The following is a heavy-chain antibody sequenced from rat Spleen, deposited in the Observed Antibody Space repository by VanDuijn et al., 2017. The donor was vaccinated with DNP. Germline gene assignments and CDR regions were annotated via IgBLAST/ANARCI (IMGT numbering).Heavy chain of an antibody. Sequence: QVQLKESGPGLVQSSQTLSLTCPVTGFSLTSNSVHCVRHPRGKGLAWVGVIWSGGSTDYNSALKSRLSISRDTSKCQVFLKMNRLQTEDTAIYFCTKDNSGRFDYWGQGVMVTVSS. CDR3: TKDNSGRFDY. D-gene: IGHD4-3*01. CDR2: IWSGGST. CDR1: GFSLTSNS. J-gene: IGHJ2*01. V-gene: IGHV2-1*01.